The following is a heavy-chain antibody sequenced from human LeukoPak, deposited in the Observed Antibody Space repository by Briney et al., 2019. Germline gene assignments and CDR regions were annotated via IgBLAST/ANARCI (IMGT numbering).Heavy chain of an antibody. CDR1: GYKFTDDY. CDR2: INPNSGGT. J-gene: IGHJ5*02. CDR3: ARGSTSRNWFDP. Sequence: GASVKVSCKASGYKFTDDYMHWVRQAPGQGLEFMGWINPNSGGTNYAQKFQGRVTMTRDTSISTAYMELSRLRSDDTAVYYCARGSTSRNWFDPWGQGTLVTVSS. D-gene: IGHD2-2*01. V-gene: IGHV1-2*02.